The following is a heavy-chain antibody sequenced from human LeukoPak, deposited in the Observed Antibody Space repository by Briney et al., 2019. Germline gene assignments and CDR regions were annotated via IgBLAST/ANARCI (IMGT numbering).Heavy chain of an antibody. CDR2: IYNSGST. D-gene: IGHD5-12*01. CDR3: ARDGLGIVATIWSDRKFDP. CDR1: GYSISSGYY. V-gene: IGHV4-38-2*02. Sequence: SETLSLTCTVSGYSISSGYYWGWLRQPPGKGLEWIGSIYNSGSTYYNPSLKSRITISVDTSKNQFSLKLSSVTAADTAVYYCARDGLGIVATIWSDRKFDPWGQGTLVTVSS. J-gene: IGHJ5*02.